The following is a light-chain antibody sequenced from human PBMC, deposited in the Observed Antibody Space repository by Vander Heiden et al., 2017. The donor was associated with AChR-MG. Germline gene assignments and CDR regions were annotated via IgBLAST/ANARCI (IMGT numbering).Light chain of an antibody. V-gene: IGLV1-40*01. Sequence: QSVLTQPPSVSGAPGQRLTISCTGSTSNIGAGYDVHWYQQRPQTAPKLLIYGSRHRPSGVPDRFSGSKFGTSASLVITGLQAEDEADYYCQSYDTSRNAWVFGGGTRLTVL. CDR1: TSNIGAGYD. J-gene: IGLJ3*02. CDR2: GSR. CDR3: QSYDTSRNAWV.